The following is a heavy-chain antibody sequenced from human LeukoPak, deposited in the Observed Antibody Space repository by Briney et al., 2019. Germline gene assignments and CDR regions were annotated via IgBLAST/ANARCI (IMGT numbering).Heavy chain of an antibody. CDR1: GFPFSSHG. V-gene: IGHV3-21*01. Sequence: GGTLRLSCAGSGFPFSSHGMNWVRQAPGKGLEWVSSISSSSSYIYYADSVKGRFTISRDNSKNTLYLQMNSLRAEDTAVYYCAKGYGWEASYYYYYMDVWGKGTTVTISS. CDR3: AKGYGWEASYYYYYMDV. J-gene: IGHJ6*03. D-gene: IGHD1-26*01. CDR2: ISSSSSYI.